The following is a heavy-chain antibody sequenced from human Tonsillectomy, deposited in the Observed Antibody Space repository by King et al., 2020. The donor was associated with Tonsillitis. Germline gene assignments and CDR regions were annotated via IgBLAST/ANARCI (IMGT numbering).Heavy chain of an antibody. CDR2: ISSSSTMI. V-gene: IGHV3-48*02. Sequence: VQLVESGGGLVQPGGSLRLSCEGSGFMFSDYSMHWLRQAPGKGPEWVSYISSSSTMIYNADSVKGRFTISRDNVKRSVYLQMNSLSDEDTAIYYCARVEDGYRSAAGTWFDPWGQGTLVIVSS. D-gene: IGHD5-24*01. CDR3: ARVEDGYRSAAGTWFDP. J-gene: IGHJ5*02. CDR1: GFMFSDYS.